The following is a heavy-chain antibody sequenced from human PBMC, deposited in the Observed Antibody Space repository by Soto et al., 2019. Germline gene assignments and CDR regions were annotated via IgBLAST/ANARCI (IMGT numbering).Heavy chain of an antibody. CDR2: ISYDGSNK. CDR3: ARDGRAVAGGGRHYWYFDL. J-gene: IGHJ2*01. CDR1: GFTFSSYA. Sequence: GGSLRLSCAASGFTFSSYAMHWVRQAPGKGLEWVAVISYDGSNKYYADSVKGRFTISRDNSKNTLYLQMNSLRAEDTAVYYCARDGRAVAGGGRHYWYFDLWGRGTLVTVSS. D-gene: IGHD6-19*01. V-gene: IGHV3-30*04.